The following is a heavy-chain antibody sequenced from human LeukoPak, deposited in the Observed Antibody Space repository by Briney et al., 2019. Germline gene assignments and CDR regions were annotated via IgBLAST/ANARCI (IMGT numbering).Heavy chain of an antibody. D-gene: IGHD3-10*02. CDR3: AELGITMIGGV. CDR1: GLTFRTYA. Sequence: GGSLRLSCAASGLTFRTYAMSWVRQAPGKGLEWVSSISDSGGYTFYADSVKGRFTISRDNAKNSLYLQMNSLRAEDTAVYYCAELGITMIGGVWGKGTTVTISS. CDR2: ISDSGGYT. J-gene: IGHJ6*04. V-gene: IGHV3-23*01.